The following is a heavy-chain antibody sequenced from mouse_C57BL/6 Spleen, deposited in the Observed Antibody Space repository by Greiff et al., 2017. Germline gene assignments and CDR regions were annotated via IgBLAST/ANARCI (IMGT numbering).Heavy chain of an antibody. CDR2: ISSGSSTI. CDR1: GFTFSDYG. CDR3: ARSAELDWYFDV. V-gene: IGHV5-17*01. Sequence: EVKLVESGGGLVKPGGSLKLSCAASGFTFSDYGMHWVRQAPEKGLEWVAYISSGSSTIYYADTVKGRFTISRDNAKNTLFLQMTSLRSEDTAMYYCARSAELDWYFDVWGTGTTVTVSS. J-gene: IGHJ1*03. D-gene: IGHD3-1*01.